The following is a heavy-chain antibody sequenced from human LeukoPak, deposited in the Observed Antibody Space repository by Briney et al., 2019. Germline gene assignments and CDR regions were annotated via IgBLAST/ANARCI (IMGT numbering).Heavy chain of an antibody. CDR3: AKGPGGAFDI. J-gene: IGHJ3*02. Sequence: SETLSLTCTVSGGSISSYYWSWFRQPPGKGLEWIGYIYYSGSTNYNPSLKSRVTISVDTSKNQFSLKLSSVTAADTAVYYCAKGPGGAFDIWGQGTMVTVSS. D-gene: IGHD3-16*01. CDR1: GGSISSYY. V-gene: IGHV4-59*01. CDR2: IYYSGST.